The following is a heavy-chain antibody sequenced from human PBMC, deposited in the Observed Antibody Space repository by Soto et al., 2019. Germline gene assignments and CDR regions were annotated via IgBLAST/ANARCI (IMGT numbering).Heavy chain of an antibody. CDR1: GFTFSSYW. CDR3: ARDQFGYSSSWSSGYYYYGMDV. Sequence: GGSLRLSCAASGFTFSSYWMSWVRQAPGKGLEWVANIKQDGSEKYYVDSVKGRFTISRDNAKNSLYLQMNSLRAEDTAVYYCARDQFGYSSSWSSGYYYYGMDVWGQGTTVTVSS. V-gene: IGHV3-7*03. J-gene: IGHJ6*02. D-gene: IGHD6-13*01. CDR2: IKQDGSEK.